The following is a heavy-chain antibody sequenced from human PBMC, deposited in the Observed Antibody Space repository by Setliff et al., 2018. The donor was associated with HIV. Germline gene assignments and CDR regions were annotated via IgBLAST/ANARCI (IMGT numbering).Heavy chain of an antibody. J-gene: IGHJ5*02. CDR2: IYYSGYT. Sequence: SETLSLTCAVSGGSIRSHSWNWIRQPPGKGLEWIGRIYYSGYTEYNPSLKSRVTLSVDASMNQFSLKMTSVTAADTAVYYCARRVVGQRDISEDNWFDPWGQGILVTVSS. V-gene: IGHV4-59*11. CDR1: GGSIRSHS. D-gene: IGHD3-3*01. CDR3: ARRVVGQRDISEDNWFDP.